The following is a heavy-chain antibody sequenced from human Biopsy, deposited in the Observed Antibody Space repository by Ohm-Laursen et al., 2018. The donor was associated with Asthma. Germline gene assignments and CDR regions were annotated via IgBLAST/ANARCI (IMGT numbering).Heavy chain of an antibody. CDR2: IHHSGTS. V-gene: IGHV4-31*03. Sequence: TLSLTCPASGDSIISGGCCWNWIRQHPGKGLEWIGYIHHSGTSYFNPSLKSRVSISLDTSKNQFSLSLTSVTAADTAVYYCARTTYGHDGFDPWGQGTLVAVSS. J-gene: IGHJ5*02. D-gene: IGHD4-17*01. CDR3: ARTTYGHDGFDP. CDR1: GDSIISGGCC.